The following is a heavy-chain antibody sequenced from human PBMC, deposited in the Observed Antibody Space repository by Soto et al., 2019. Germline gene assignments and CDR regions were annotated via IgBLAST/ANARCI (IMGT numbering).Heavy chain of an antibody. CDR1: GYTFTSYG. CDR2: ISAYNGNT. V-gene: IGHV1-18*01. J-gene: IGHJ6*03. D-gene: IGHD3-3*01. CDR3: ARGQYDFWSGYPYYYYYYMDV. Sequence: ASVKVSCKASGYTFTSYGISWVRQAPGQGLEWMGWISAYNGNTNYAQKLQGRVTMTTDTSTSTAYMELRSLRSDDTAVYYCARGQYDFWSGYPYYYYYYMDVWGKGTTVT.